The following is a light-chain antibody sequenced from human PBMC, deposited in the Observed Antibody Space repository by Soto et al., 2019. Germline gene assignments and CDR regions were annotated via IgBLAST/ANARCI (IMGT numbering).Light chain of an antibody. CDR3: QQTYSRPIT. CDR1: QSISSW. Sequence: DIQMTQSPSTLSASVGASFTITGRASQSISSWLAWYQQKPGKAPKLLIYAASSLQTGVPSRFSGSGSGRDFTHTITSPQPEDSATYYCQQTYSRPITFGQGTRLEIK. V-gene: IGKV1-5*01. J-gene: IGKJ5*01. CDR2: AAS.